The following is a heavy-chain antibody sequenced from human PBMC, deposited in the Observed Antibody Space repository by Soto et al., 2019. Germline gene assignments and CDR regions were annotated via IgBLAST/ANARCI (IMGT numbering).Heavy chain of an antibody. CDR3: ARQHVGGRRTGGGIDP. Sequence: GECPKSSGKGSGYSFTSYWIGWVREMPGKGREWIGIIYPGDSDTRYRPSFQGQITNSADKSISTAYLQWSSLEASGTAMYYCARQHVGGRRTGGGIDPWGQGTLVTVSS. J-gene: IGHJ5*02. D-gene: IGHD3-16*01. CDR2: IYPGDSDT. CDR1: GYSFTSYW. V-gene: IGHV5-51*01.